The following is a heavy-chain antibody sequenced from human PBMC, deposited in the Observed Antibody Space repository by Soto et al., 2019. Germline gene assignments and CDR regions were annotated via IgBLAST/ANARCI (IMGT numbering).Heavy chain of an antibody. J-gene: IGHJ4*02. D-gene: IGHD2-2*01. CDR1: GGTFSSSA. Sequence: QVQLVQSGAEVKKPGSSVKVSCKASGGTFSSSAISWVRQAPGQGLERMGGIIHIFGTANYAQKFQGGVTITAHESTSTAYMELSSLRSEDTAVYYCARGCISTICYPRWAFAYWVQGTMVTASS. CDR2: IIHIFGTA. V-gene: IGHV1-69*12. CDR3: ARGCISTICYPRWAFAY.